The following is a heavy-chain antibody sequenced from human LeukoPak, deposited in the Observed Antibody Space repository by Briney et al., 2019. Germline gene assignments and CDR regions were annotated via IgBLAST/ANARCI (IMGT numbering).Heavy chain of an antibody. J-gene: IGHJ4*02. CDR3: AKGFYYDSSDY. D-gene: IGHD3-22*01. CDR1: GFTFDDYA. V-gene: IGHV3-9*01. CDR2: ISWNSGSI. Sequence: GGSLRLSCAASGFTFDDYAMHWVRQAPGKGLEWVSGISWNSGSIGYADSVKGRFTISRDNAKNTLYLQMNSLRAEDTAVYYCAKGFYYDSSDYWGQGTLVTVSS.